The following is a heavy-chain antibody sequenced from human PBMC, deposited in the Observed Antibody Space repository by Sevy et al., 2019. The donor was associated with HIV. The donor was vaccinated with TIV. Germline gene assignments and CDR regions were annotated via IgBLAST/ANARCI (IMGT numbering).Heavy chain of an antibody. CDR2: ISVSGGTT. CDR1: GFTFTTYA. V-gene: IGHV3-23*01. Sequence: GGSLRLSCTASGFTFTTYAMSWVRQAPGKGLEWVSSISVSGGTTYYADYVKGRFTISRDNSKNTLYLQMKSLRAEDTAIYDCAKWEEPTTDYIKYVPISFDFWGQGTMVTVSS. CDR3: AKWEEPTTDYIKYVPISFDF. J-gene: IGHJ3*01. D-gene: IGHD4-4*01.